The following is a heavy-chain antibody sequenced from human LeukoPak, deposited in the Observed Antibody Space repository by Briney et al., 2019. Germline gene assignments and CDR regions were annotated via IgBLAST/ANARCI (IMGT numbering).Heavy chain of an antibody. CDR3: ARLPHDYSNYVQFDP. CDR1: GGTFSSYA. CDR2: TIPIFGTA. V-gene: IGHV1-69*05. Sequence: SVTVSCKASGGTFSSYAISWVRQAPGQGLEWMGGTIPIFGTANYAQKFQGRVTITTDESTSTAYMELSSLRSEDTAVYYCARLPHDYSNYVQFDPWGQGTLVTVSS. D-gene: IGHD4-11*01. J-gene: IGHJ5*02.